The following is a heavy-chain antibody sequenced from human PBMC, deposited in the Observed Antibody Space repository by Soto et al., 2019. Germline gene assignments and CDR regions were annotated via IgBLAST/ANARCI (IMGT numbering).Heavy chain of an antibody. Sequence: GGSLRLSCAASGFTFTSYAMTWVRQAPGQGLEWISTLTGDGGRTFYADSVKGRFTISRDNSKNTLYLQMDSLRAEDTAVWYCARWPSCNSGSCDVFDVWGQGTMVTVSS. CDR3: ARWPSCNSGSCDVFDV. V-gene: IGHV3-23*01. D-gene: IGHD6-19*01. CDR2: LTGDGGRT. CDR1: GFTFTSYA. J-gene: IGHJ3*01.